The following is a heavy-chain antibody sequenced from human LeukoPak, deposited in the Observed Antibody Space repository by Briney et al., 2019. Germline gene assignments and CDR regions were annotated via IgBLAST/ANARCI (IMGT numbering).Heavy chain of an antibody. Sequence: RSSETLSLTCAVSGYSISSGYYWGWIRQPPGKGLEWIGSIYHSGSTYYDPSLKSRVTISVDTSKNQFSLKLSSVTAADTAVYYCARQREAAADNWFDPWGQGTLVTVSS. D-gene: IGHD6-13*01. CDR2: IYHSGST. CDR3: ARQREAAADNWFDP. J-gene: IGHJ5*02. CDR1: GYSISSGYY. V-gene: IGHV4-38-2*01.